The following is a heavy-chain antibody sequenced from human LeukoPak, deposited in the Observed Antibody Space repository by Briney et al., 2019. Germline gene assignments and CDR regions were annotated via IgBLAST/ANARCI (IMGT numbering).Heavy chain of an antibody. D-gene: IGHD6-25*01. Sequence: GGSLRLSCAASGFTFSSYSMNWVRQAPGKGLEWVSSISSSSSYIYYADSVKGRFTISRDNAKDSLYLQMNSLRADDTAVYYCARFAAGGSYYYYMDVWGKGTTVTVSS. CDR2: ISSSSSYI. V-gene: IGHV3-21*01. J-gene: IGHJ6*03. CDR1: GFTFSSYS. CDR3: ARFAAGGSYYYYMDV.